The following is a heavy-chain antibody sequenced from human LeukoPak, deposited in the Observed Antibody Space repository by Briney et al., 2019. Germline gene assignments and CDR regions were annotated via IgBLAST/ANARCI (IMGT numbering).Heavy chain of an antibody. Sequence: SETLSLTCSVSGGSINNYYRGWIRRPPGRGLEYIGHIYYTGKTDYNPSFKSRVTISVDTSKNQLSLKLHFLTAADTAVYYCARWDCSSGTCYYLDYWGQGTLVIVSS. CDR3: ARWDCSSGTCYYLDY. CDR2: IYYTGKT. J-gene: IGHJ4*02. CDR1: GGSINNYY. V-gene: IGHV4-59*01. D-gene: IGHD2-15*01.